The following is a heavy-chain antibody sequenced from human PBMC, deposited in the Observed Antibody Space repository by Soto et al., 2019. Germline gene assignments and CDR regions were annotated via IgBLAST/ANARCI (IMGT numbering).Heavy chain of an antibody. V-gene: IGHV3-7*01. D-gene: IGHD4-17*01. Sequence: GGSLRLSGAASGFTFSSYLMNWVRQAPGKGLEWVANIKPDGSEKYYVGSVKGRFTISRDNAKNSLYLQMNSLRDEDTAVYYCARDLDDSGAYDGYWGQGTLVTVSS. CDR1: GFTFSSYL. CDR3: ARDLDDSGAYDGY. J-gene: IGHJ4*02. CDR2: IKPDGSEK.